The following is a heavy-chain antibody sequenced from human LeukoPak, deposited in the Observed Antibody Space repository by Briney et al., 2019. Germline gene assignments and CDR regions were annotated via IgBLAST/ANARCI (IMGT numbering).Heavy chain of an antibody. CDR3: TTDGTFIAAAGYRKDY. V-gene: IGHV3-15*01. CDR1: GFTVSSNY. J-gene: IGHJ4*02. Sequence: GGSLRLSCAASGFTVSSNYMSWVRQAPGKGLEWVGRIKSKTDGGTTDYAAPVKGRFTISRDDSKNTLYLQMNSLKTEDTAVYYCTTDGTFIAAAGYRKDYWGQGTLVTVSS. D-gene: IGHD6-13*01. CDR2: IKSKTDGGTT.